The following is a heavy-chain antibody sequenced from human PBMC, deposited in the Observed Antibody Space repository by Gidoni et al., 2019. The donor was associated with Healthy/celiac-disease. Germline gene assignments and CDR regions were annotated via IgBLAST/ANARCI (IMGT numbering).Heavy chain of an antibody. CDR1: GFTFSSYA. CDR2: ISYDGSNK. CDR3: ARDFLGYGPDDY. V-gene: IGHV3-30-3*01. Sequence: QVQLVESGGGVVQPGRSLRLSCAASGFTFSSYAMHWVRQAPGKGLEWVAVISYDGSNKYYADSVKGRFTISRDNSKNTLYLQMNSLRAEDTAVYYCARDFLGYGPDDYWGQGTLVTVSS. J-gene: IGHJ4*02. D-gene: IGHD3-3*01.